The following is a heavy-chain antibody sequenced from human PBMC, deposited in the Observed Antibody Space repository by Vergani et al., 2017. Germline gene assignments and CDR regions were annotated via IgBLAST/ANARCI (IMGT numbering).Heavy chain of an antibody. D-gene: IGHD2-8*01. J-gene: IGHJ4*03. V-gene: IGHV3-23*01. Sequence: EVQLLESGGGLVQPGGSLRLSCAASGFTFSSYAMSWVRRAPGKGLGWVSAISGSGGSTYYADSVKGRFTISRDNSKNTLYLQMNSLRAEDTAVYYCAKGGGATRVYYFDYWGQGTTVTVSS. CDR3: AKGGGATRVYYFDY. CDR1: GFTFSSYA. CDR2: ISGSGGST.